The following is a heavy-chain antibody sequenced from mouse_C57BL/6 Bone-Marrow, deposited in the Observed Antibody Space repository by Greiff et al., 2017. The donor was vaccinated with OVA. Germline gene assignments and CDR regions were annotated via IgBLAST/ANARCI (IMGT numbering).Heavy chain of an antibody. J-gene: IGHJ3*01. CDR3: ARAGTVVAEAY. V-gene: IGHV1-50*01. D-gene: IGHD1-1*01. Sequence: VQLQQPGAELVKPGASVKLSCKASGYTFTSYWMQWVKQRPGQGLEWIGEIGPSDSYTNYNQKFKGKATLTVDTSSSTAYMQLSSLTSEDSAVYYCARAGTVVAEAYWGQGTLVTVSA. CDR1: GYTFTSYW. CDR2: IGPSDSYT.